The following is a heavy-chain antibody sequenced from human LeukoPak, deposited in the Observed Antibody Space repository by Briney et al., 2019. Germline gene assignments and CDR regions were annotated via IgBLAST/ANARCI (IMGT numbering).Heavy chain of an antibody. J-gene: IGHJ4*02. CDR3: ARAGFGFGRFFDY. CDR2: VSYAGNND. CDR1: GFTLSTHV. Sequence: PGRSLRLSCAASGFTLSTHVMHWVRQAPGKGLEWVAAVSYAGNNDFYADSVKGRFTVSRDNSKNTLFLQMNSLRAEDTAVYYCARAGFGFGRFFDYWGQGTLVTVSS. D-gene: IGHD3-16*01. V-gene: IGHV3-30-3*01.